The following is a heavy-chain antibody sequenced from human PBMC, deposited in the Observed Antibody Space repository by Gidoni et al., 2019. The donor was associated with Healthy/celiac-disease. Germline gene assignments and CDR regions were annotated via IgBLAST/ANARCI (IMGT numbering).Heavy chain of an antibody. D-gene: IGHD3-10*01. CDR1: AHTFTGYY. CDR2: INPNSGGT. CDR3: ARGSEISWFGEDYFDY. V-gene: IGHV1-2*04. J-gene: IGHJ4*02. Sequence: QVQLVQSGAELKKPGASVKVSCKASAHTFTGYYMHWVRQAPGQGLEWMGWINPNSGGTNYAQKFQGWVTMTRDTSISTAYMELSRLRSDDTAVYYCARGSEISWFGEDYFDYWGQGTLVTVSS.